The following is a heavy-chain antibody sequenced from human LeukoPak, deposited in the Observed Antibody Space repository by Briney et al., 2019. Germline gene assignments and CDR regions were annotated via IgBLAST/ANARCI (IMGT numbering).Heavy chain of an antibody. D-gene: IGHD6-13*01. V-gene: IGHV3-7*04. CDR3: VRADFRGSSWDFAY. CDR2: IKEDGSES. Sequence: PGGSLRLSCVTSGFSLSIYWMGWVRQAPGKGLEWVSNIKEDGSESYYVGSVKGRFTISRDNAKNSLYLQVNSLRAEDTATYYCVRADFRGSSWDFAYWGQGALVTVSS. CDR1: GFSLSIYW. J-gene: IGHJ4*02.